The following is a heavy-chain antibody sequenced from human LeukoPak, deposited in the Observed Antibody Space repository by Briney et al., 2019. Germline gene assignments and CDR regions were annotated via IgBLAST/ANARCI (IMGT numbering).Heavy chain of an antibody. CDR1: GYTFTDYA. D-gene: IGHD3-16*01. CDR2: IITNTGNP. V-gene: IGHV7-4-1*02. CDR3: ARTRLPYGYVWGDYYMDV. J-gene: IGHJ6*03. Sequence: ASVTVSCKASGYTFTDYAMNWVRQAPGQGLEWMGWIITNTGNPTYAQGFAGRFVFSLDTSVNTAYLQISSLKAEDTAVYYCARTRLPYGYVWGDYYMDVWAKGTTVTVSS.